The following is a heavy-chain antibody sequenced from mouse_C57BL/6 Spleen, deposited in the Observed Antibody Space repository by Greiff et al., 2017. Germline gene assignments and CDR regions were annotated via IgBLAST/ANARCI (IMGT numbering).Heavy chain of an antibody. CDR1: GFTFSDYG. CDR3: ARGGITPCAY. V-gene: IGHV5-17*01. D-gene: IGHD2-4*01. CDR2: ISSGSSTI. J-gene: IGHJ3*01. Sequence: EVKVVESGGGLVKPGGSLKLSCAASGFTFSDYGMHWVRQAPEKGLEWVAYISSGSSTIYYADTVKGRFTISRDNAKNTLFLQMTSLRSEDTAMYYFARGGITPCAYWGQGTLVTVSA.